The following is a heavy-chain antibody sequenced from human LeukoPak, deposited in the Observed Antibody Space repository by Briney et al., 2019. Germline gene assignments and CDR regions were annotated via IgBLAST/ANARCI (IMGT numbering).Heavy chain of an antibody. D-gene: IGHD3-16*01. Sequence: SGPTLVKPTQTLTLTCNFSGLSLSPSGVGVSWIRQPPGKALEWLALIYWDVDKRYSASLKSRLTITKDTSENEVVLTMTNMDRVDTATYCCVHRPRRGVPPTYWGQGTLVAVSS. CDR1: GLSLSPSGVG. V-gene: IGHV2-5*02. CDR2: IYWDVDK. CDR3: VHRPRRGVPPTY. J-gene: IGHJ4*02.